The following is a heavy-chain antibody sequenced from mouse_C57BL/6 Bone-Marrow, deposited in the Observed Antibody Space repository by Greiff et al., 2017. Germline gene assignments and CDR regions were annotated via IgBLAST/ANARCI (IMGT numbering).Heavy chain of an antibody. CDR2: IDPSDSYT. J-gene: IGHJ3*01. CDR1: GYTFTSYW. D-gene: IGHD1-1*01. CDR3: ARAGVYYGSSLAWFAY. Sequence: VQLQQPGAELVRPGTSVKLSCKASGYTFTSYWMHWVKQRPGQGLEWIGVIDPSDSYTNYNQKFKGKATLTVDTSSSTAYMQLSSLTSEDSAVYYCARAGVYYGSSLAWFAYWGQGTLGTVSA. V-gene: IGHV1-59*01.